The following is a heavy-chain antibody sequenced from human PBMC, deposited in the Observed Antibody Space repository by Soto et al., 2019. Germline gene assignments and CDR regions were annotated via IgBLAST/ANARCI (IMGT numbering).Heavy chain of an antibody. V-gene: IGHV1-58*01. CDR3: AAKSKGYSYGYGNQYGMDV. CDR2: IVVGSGNT. D-gene: IGHD5-18*01. J-gene: IGHJ6*02. CDR1: GFTFPSSA. Sequence: SVKVSCKASGFTFPSSAVQWVRQARGQRLEWIGWIVVGSGNTNYAQKFQERVTITRDMSTSTAYMELSSLRSEDTAVYYCAAKSKGYSYGYGNQYGMDVWGQGTTVTVSS.